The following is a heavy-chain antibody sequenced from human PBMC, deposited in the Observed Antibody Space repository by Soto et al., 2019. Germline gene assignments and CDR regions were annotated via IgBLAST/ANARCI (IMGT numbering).Heavy chain of an antibody. CDR3: ARGYCSSTRCGQQWYYYYGMDV. CDR1: GGTFSSYA. J-gene: IGHJ6*02. V-gene: IGHV1-69*13. CDR2: IIPIFGTA. D-gene: IGHD2-2*01. Sequence: ASVKVSCKASGGTFSSYAISWVRQAPGQGLEWMGGIIPIFGTANYAQKFQGRVTITADESTSTAYMELSSLRSEDTAVYYCARGYCSSTRCGQQWYYYYGMDVWGQGTKVTLSS.